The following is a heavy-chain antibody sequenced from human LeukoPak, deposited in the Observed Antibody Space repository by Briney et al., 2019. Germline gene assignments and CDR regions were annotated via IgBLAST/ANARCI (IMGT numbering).Heavy chain of an antibody. V-gene: IGHV1-69*13. CDR2: IIPIFGTA. CDR3: ARDVATTSYYYYMDV. Sequence: EASVKVSCKASGGTFSSYAISWVRQAPGQGLEWMGGIIPIFGTANYAQKFQGRVTITADESTSTAYMELSSLRSEDTAVYYCARDVATTSYYYYMDVWGKGTTVTVSS. CDR1: GGTFSSYA. D-gene: IGHD4-11*01. J-gene: IGHJ6*03.